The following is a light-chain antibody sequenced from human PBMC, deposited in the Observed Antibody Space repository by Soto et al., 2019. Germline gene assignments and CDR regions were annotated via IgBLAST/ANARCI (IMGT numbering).Light chain of an antibody. V-gene: IGLV2-8*01. CDR2: XXX. Sequence: LTQPPSTSGSPGQSVTISCTGTYSDSGAYNYVSWYRLRPGEAPKLIIYXXXXXPSGVPDRIFASKSGTSATLVITGLQTGDEADYYCGTWDDSLVSYVFGAGTKVTVL. CDR3: GTWDDSLVSYV. CDR1: YSDSGAYNY. J-gene: IGLJ1*01.